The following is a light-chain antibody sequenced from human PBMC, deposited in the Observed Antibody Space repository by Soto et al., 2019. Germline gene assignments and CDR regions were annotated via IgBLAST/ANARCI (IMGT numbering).Light chain of an antibody. J-gene: IGKJ5*01. CDR3: QQRYNWPPST. Sequence: VVLTQSPATLSLSPGERPTLSCRTSLIISVYSDLYRQKPGQATRILXXDAXNRAAGVPARFSGSGSGKDFTLTISSLEPEDFAVYYCQQRYNWPPSTFGQGTRLEIK. CDR2: DAX. CDR1: LIISVY. V-gene: IGKV3-11*01.